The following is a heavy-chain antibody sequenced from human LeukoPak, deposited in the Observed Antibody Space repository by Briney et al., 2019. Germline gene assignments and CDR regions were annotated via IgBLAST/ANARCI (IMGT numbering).Heavy chain of an antibody. CDR3: AREIGPRGWFDP. Sequence: PGGSLRLSCAASGFTFSSYWMHWVRQAPGKGLVWVSRINTDGSSTSYADSVKGRFTISRDNAKNTLYLQMNSLRAEDTAVYYCAREIGPRGWFDPWGQGTLVTVSS. D-gene: IGHD3-10*01. CDR1: GFTFSSYW. CDR2: INTDGSST. J-gene: IGHJ5*02. V-gene: IGHV3-74*01.